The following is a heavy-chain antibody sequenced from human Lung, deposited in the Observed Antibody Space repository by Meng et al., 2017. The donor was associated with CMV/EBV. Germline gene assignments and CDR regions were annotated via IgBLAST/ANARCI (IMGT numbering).Heavy chain of an antibody. CDR2: ISPTSTTV. CDR1: GFTFSEYF. Sequence: SWAASGFTFSEYFLAWIRQTPGKGLEWVSYISPTSTTVFYAESVRGRSTVSRDNAKNLLLLQMDSLRADDAAVYYCARDIKSGRVGFDYWSQGTXVNGAS. V-gene: IGHV3-11*04. CDR3: ARDIKSGRVGFDY. J-gene: IGHJ4*02.